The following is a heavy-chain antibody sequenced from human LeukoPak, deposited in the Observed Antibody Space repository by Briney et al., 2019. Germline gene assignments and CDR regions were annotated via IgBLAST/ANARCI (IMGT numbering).Heavy chain of an antibody. CDR2: ISGSGGST. J-gene: IGHJ6*03. D-gene: IGHD1-26*01. Sequence: PGGSLRLSCAASGFTFSSYAMSWVRQAPGKGLEWVSAISGSGGSTYYADSVKGRFTISRDNSKNTLYLQMGSLRPEDMAIYFCARNGAVGTTNYFYMDVWGKGTTVTISS. CDR3: ARNGAVGTTNYFYMDV. V-gene: IGHV3-23*01. CDR1: GFTFSSYA.